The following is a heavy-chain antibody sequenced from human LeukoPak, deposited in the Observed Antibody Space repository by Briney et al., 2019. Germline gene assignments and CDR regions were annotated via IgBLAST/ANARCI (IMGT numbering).Heavy chain of an antibody. J-gene: IGHJ5*02. Sequence: ASVKVSCKASGYTFTSYDINWVRQATGQGLEWMGWMNPNSGNTGYAQKLQGRVTMTTDTSTSTAYMELRSLRSDDTAVYYCARAPAYVRSNWFDPWGQGTLVTVSS. CDR1: GYTFTSYD. CDR2: MNPNSGNT. D-gene: IGHD2-2*01. CDR3: ARAPAYVRSNWFDP. V-gene: IGHV1-8*02.